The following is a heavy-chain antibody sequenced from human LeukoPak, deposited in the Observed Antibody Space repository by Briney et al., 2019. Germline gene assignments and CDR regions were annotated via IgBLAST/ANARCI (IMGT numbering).Heavy chain of an antibody. CDR2: ISYDGSNK. J-gene: IGHJ4*02. Sequence: GGSLRLSCAASGFTFSNYAMSWVRQAPGKGLERVAVISYDGSNKYYADSVKGRFTISRDNSKNTLYLQMNSLRAEDTAVYYCARDAGYSSGWYNYWGQGTLVTVSS. CDR1: GFTFSNYA. CDR3: ARDAGYSSGWYNY. D-gene: IGHD6-19*01. V-gene: IGHV3-30-3*01.